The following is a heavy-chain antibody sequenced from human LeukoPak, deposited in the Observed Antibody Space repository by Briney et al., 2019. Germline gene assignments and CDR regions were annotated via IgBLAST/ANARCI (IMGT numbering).Heavy chain of an antibody. CDR1: GFSFSSYT. D-gene: IGHD6-6*01. CDR2: ISSSSSYI. Sequence: GGSLRLSCAASGFSFSSYTMNWVRQAPGKGLEWVSSISSSSSYIYYADSVKGRFTISRDNAKNSLLLQMNSLRAEDTAVYYCTRDRWSSSSASCDYWGLGTLVIVSS. CDR3: TRDRWSSSSASCDY. J-gene: IGHJ4*02. V-gene: IGHV3-21*06.